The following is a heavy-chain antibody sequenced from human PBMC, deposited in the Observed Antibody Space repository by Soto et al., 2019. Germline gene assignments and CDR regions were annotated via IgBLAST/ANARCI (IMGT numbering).Heavy chain of an antibody. CDR2: IYYSGST. V-gene: IGHV4-30-4*02. CDR1: GGSISSGDYY. J-gene: IGHJ4*02. D-gene: IGHD3-10*01. CDR3: ARGVYGAYLDY. Sequence: SETLSLTCTVSGGSISSGDYYWSWIRQPPGKGLEWIGYIYYSGSTYYNPSLKSRVTISVDTSKNQFSLTLRSVTTADTAFYFCARGVYGAYLDYWGQGTLVTVSS.